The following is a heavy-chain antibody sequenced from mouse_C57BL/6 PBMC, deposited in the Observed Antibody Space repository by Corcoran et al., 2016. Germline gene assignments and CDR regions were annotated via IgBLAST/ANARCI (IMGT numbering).Heavy chain of an antibody. V-gene: IGHV1-26*01. CDR2: INPNNGGT. CDR3: ARGSNYYAMDY. CDR1: GYTFTDYY. Sequence: EVQLQQSGPELVKPGASVKISCKASGYTFTDYYMNWVKQSHGKSLEWIGDINPNNGGTSYNQKFKGKATLTVDKSSSTAYMELSSLTSEDSAVYYCARGSNYYAMDYWGQGTSVTVSS. J-gene: IGHJ4*01. D-gene: IGHD2-5*01.